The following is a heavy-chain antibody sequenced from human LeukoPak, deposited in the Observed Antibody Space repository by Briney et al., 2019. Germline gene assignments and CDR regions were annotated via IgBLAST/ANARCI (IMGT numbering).Heavy chain of an antibody. D-gene: IGHD3-3*01. Sequence: PGGSLRLSCAASGFTFSSYSMNWVRQAPGKGLEWVSSISSSSSYIYCADSVKGRFTISRGNSKNTLYLQMNSLRAEDTAVYYCASTYDFWSGYYLDYWGQGTLVTVSS. CDR1: GFTFSSYS. V-gene: IGHV3-21*01. J-gene: IGHJ4*02. CDR2: ISSSSSYI. CDR3: ASTYDFWSGYYLDY.